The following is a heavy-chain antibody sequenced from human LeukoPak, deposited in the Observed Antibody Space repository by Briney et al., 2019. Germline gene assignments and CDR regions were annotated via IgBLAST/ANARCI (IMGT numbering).Heavy chain of an antibody. J-gene: IGHJ6*02. Sequence: PSETLSLTCAVYGGSFTDYYWSWIRHLPGKGLEWIGEIHHRAGANYNPSLWGRVTIAADTSNNQFSLHLPSVTAADTATFYCARGPVRDDGLTGISYYFGLDVWGHGTTVTVFS. CDR2: IHHRAGA. V-gene: IGHV4-34*01. D-gene: IGHD2-21*02. CDR1: GGSFTDYY. CDR3: ARGPVRDDGLTGISYYFGLDV.